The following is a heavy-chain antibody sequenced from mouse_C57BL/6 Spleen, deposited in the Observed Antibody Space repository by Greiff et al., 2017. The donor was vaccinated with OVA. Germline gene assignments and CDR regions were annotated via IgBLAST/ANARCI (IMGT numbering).Heavy chain of an antibody. J-gene: IGHJ1*03. Sequence: QVQLQQSGAELVKPGASVKMSCKASGYTFTSYWITWVKQRPGQGLEWIGDIYPGSGSTNYNEKFKSKATLTVDTSSSTAYMQLSSLTSEDSAVYYCAQGLYYYGSSGYFDVWGTGTTVTVSS. V-gene: IGHV1-55*01. CDR2: IYPGSGST. CDR1: GYTFTSYW. D-gene: IGHD1-1*01. CDR3: AQGLYYYGSSGYFDV.